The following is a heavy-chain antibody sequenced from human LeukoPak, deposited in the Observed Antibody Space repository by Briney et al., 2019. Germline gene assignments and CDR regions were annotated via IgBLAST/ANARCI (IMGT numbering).Heavy chain of an antibody. CDR1: GFTFSNYA. V-gene: IGHV3-23*01. D-gene: IGHD3-3*01. J-gene: IGHJ4*02. Sequence: GGSLRLSCAASGFTFSNYAMSWVRQAPGKGLEWVSAISGSGGGTYYADSVKGRFTISRDNSKKTLYLQMNSLRAEHTAVYYCAKEANLLRFLEWLPSDFDYWGQGTLVTVSS. CDR3: AKEANLLRFLEWLPSDFDY. CDR2: ISGSGGGT.